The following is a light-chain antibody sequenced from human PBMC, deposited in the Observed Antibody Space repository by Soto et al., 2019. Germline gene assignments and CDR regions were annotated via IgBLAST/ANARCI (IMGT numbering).Light chain of an antibody. Sequence: DIQMTQSPSSLSASVGDRVTITCQARQDISNYLNWYQQKPGKAPKLLIYDASSLESGVPSRFSGSGSGTEFTLTISSLQPDDFATYYCQQYNSYSWTFGQGTKV. CDR3: QQYNSYSWT. J-gene: IGKJ1*01. V-gene: IGKV1-5*01. CDR2: DAS. CDR1: QDISNY.